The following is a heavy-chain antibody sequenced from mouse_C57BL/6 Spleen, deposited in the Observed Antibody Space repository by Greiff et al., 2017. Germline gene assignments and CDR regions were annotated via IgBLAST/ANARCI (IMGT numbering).Heavy chain of an antibody. J-gene: IGHJ2*01. D-gene: IGHD4-1*01. CDR2: IYPGDGDT. V-gene: IGHV1-82*01. CDR3: ARALVGLGLDY. CDR1: GYAFSSSW. Sequence: QVQLQQSGPELVKPGASVKISCKASGYAFSSSWMNWVKQRPGKGLEWIGRIYPGDGDTNYNGKFKGKATLTADKSSSTAYMQLSSLTSEDSAVYFCARALVGLGLDYWGQGTTLTVSS.